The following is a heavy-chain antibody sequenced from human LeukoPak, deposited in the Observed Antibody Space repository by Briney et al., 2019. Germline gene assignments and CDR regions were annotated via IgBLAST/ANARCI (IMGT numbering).Heavy chain of an antibody. V-gene: IGHV4-61*01. J-gene: IGHJ4*02. CDR1: GGSVSSGSYY. CDR3: ARDGRGSYLIT. CDR2: IYYSGST. D-gene: IGHD1-26*01. Sequence: SETLSLTCTVSGGSVSSGSYYWSWIRQPPGKGLEWIGYIYYSGSTNYNPSLKSRVTISVDTSKNQFSLKLSSVTAADTAVYYCARDGRGSYLITWGQGTLVTVSS.